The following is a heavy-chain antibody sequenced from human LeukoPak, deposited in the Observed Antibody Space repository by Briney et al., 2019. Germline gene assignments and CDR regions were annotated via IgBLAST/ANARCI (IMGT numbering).Heavy chain of an antibody. CDR3: ATAAYYYDSSGYWGGYYYYHYMDV. CDR1: GGTFSSYA. Sequence: SVKVSCKASGGTFSSYAISWVRQAPGQGLEWMGGSIPIFGTANYAQKFQGRVTITADESTSTAYMEVSSLRSEDTAVYYCATAAYYYDSSGYWGGYYYYHYMDVWGKGTTVTVSS. D-gene: IGHD3-22*01. V-gene: IGHV1-69*01. CDR2: SIPIFGTA. J-gene: IGHJ6*03.